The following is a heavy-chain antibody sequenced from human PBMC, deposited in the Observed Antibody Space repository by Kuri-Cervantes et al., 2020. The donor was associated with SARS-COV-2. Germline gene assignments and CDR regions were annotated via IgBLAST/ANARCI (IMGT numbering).Heavy chain of an antibody. Sequence: SQIPSLPCAVYGGSFRGYYWRWIRQPPGKGLEWSGEINHSGSTNYNPSLMRRVTIAVDTSKNQFSLKLSSVTAADTAVYYCAREGDGGEPQAWGQGTLVTVSS. CDR3: AREGDGGEPQA. V-gene: IGHV4-34*01. J-gene: IGHJ5*02. D-gene: IGHD5-24*01. CDR2: INHSGST. CDR1: GGSFRGYY.